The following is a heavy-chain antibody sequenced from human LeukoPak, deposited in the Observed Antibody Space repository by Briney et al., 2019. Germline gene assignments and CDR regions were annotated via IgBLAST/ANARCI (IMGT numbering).Heavy chain of an antibody. CDR3: AKVGIDGSGPFDH. CDR2: ISGRGRGGST. V-gene: IGHV3-23*01. Sequence: GGSLRLSCAASGFTFSNFALSWVRQAPGKGLEWVSAISGRGRGGSTDYADSVKGRFTISRDNSKNTLYLQMNSLRAEDTAVYYCAKVGIDGSGPFDHWGQGTLVTVSS. CDR1: GFTFSNFA. D-gene: IGHD3-10*01. J-gene: IGHJ4*02.